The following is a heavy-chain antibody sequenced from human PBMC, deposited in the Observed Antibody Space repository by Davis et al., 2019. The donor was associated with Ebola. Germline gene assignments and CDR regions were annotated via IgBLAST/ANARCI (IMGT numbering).Heavy chain of an antibody. CDR1: GFTFSSYA. CDR3: AKDRGHYYDSSGYSDY. CDR2: ISGSGGSI. D-gene: IGHD3-22*01. Sequence: PGGSLRLSCAASGFTFSSYAMSWVRQAPGKGLEWVSAISGSGGSIYYADSVKGRFTISRDNSKNTLYLQMNSLRAEDTAVYYCAKDRGHYYDSSGYSDYWGQGTLVTVSS. V-gene: IGHV3-23*01. J-gene: IGHJ4*02.